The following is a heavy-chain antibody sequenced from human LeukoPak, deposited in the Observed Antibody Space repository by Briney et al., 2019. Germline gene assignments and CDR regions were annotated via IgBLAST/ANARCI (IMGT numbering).Heavy chain of an antibody. CDR1: GGTFNNYA. CDR2: INPSGGST. D-gene: IGHD4-17*01. Sequence: ASVKVSCKASGGTFNNYAINWVRQAPGQGLEWTGIINPSGGSTSYAQKFQGRVTMTRDTSTSTVYMELSSLRSEDTAVYYCARDLSTTVTTTAFDYWGQGTLVTVSS. J-gene: IGHJ4*02. V-gene: IGHV1-46*02. CDR3: ARDLSTTVTTTAFDY.